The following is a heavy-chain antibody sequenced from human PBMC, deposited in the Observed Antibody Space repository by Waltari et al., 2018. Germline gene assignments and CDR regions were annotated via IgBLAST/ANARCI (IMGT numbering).Heavy chain of an antibody. CDR2: FYPSGNT. J-gene: IGHJ4*02. V-gene: IGHV4-4*07. CDR3: ARRYNGYDYSYFDY. Sequence: QVQLQESGPGLVKPSETLSLTCTVSGGSISTYHWSWIRQPAGRGLEWIGRFYPSGNTNYNPSLKSRVTMSVDASKNLFSLRLSSVTAADTAVYYCARRYNGYDYSYFDYWGQGTLVTVSS. D-gene: IGHD5-12*01. CDR1: GGSISTYH.